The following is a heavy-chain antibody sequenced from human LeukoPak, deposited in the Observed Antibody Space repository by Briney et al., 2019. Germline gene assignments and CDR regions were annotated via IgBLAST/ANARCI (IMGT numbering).Heavy chain of an antibody. CDR1: GFTFNTYA. CDR3: AKDNVLLWFGGLLRTTPFDY. J-gene: IGHJ4*02. CDR2: ISGSGGST. V-gene: IGHV3-23*01. D-gene: IGHD3-10*01. Sequence: GGSLRLSCAASGFTFNTYAMSWVRQAPGKGLEWVSAISGSGGSTYYADSVKGRFTISRDNSKNTLYLQMNSLRAEDTAVYYCAKDNVLLWFGGLLRTTPFDYWGQGTLVTVSS.